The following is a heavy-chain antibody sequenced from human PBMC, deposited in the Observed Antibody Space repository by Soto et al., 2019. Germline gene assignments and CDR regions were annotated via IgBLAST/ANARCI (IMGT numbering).Heavy chain of an antibody. CDR1: GFTFSRYG. V-gene: IGHV3-33*01. CDR3: ARAGHDSSGYYYGGLDY. CDR2: IWTDGSYE. Sequence: QVQLVESGGGVAQPGGSLRLSCAASGFTFSRYGMHWVRQAPGKGLEWVAVIWTDGSYEYYADSVMGRFTISRDNSKNTLYLLMNSLRAEDTAVYYCARAGHDSSGYYYGGLDYWGPGTLVTVSS. D-gene: IGHD3-22*01. J-gene: IGHJ4*02.